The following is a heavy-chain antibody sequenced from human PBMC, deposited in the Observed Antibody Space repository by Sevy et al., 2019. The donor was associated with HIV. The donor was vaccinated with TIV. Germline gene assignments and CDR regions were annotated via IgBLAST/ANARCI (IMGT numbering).Heavy chain of an antibody. CDR1: GGSISSSSYY. CDR2: IYYSGST. V-gene: IGHV4-39*01. Sequence: SETLSLTCTVSGGSISSSSYYWGWIRQPPGKGLEWIGSIYYSGSTYYNPSLKSRVTISVDTSKNQFSLKLSSVTTADTAVYYCARLGEHGDFWSGYYFLDPWGQGTLVTVSS. D-gene: IGHD3-3*01. CDR3: ARLGEHGDFWSGYYFLDP. J-gene: IGHJ5*02.